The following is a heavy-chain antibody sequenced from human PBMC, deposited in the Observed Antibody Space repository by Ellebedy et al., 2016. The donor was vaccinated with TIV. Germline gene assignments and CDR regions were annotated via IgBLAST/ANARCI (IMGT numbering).Heavy chain of an antibody. V-gene: IGHV4-39*01. CDR3: ARTDPWQPIDD. CDR1: GGSVSSTRYY. CDR2: VYYSGSP. J-gene: IGHJ4*02. Sequence: MPSETLSLTCSVSGGSVSSTRYYWAWIRQPPGKGLECIGSVYYSGSPYYNPSFKSRVTLSADTSKNQFSLNLRTVTAADTAVYYCARTDPWQPIDDWGQGILVSVSS. D-gene: IGHD2-21*02.